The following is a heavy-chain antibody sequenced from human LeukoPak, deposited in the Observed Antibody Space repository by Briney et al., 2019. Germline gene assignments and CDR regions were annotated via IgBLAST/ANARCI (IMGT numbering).Heavy chain of an antibody. Sequence: GGSLRLSCAASGFTFSSYAMSWVRQAPGKGLEWVSAISGSGGSTYYADSVKGRFTISRDNSKNTLYLQMNSLRAEDTAVYYCAKESRRVRGLYYYGSGSPAGVFDYWGQGTLVTVSS. CDR3: AKESRRVRGLYYYGSGSPAGVFDY. CDR1: GFTFSSYA. J-gene: IGHJ4*02. V-gene: IGHV3-23*01. D-gene: IGHD3-10*01. CDR2: ISGSGGST.